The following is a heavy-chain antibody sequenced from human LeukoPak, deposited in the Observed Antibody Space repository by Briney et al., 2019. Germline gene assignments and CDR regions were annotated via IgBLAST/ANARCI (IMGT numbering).Heavy chain of an antibody. CDR2: INPHSGNT. V-gene: IGHV1-2*02. Sequence: ASVNVSFTASGYTFTAYYMHWVRQAPGQGLEWMGWINPHSGNTNYAQKFQGRVTMTRDTSISTAYTELSRLRSDDTAVYYCARDFSISWSNWFDPWGQGTLVTVSS. D-gene: IGHD6-13*01. CDR1: GYTFTAYY. CDR3: ARDFSISWSNWFDP. J-gene: IGHJ5*02.